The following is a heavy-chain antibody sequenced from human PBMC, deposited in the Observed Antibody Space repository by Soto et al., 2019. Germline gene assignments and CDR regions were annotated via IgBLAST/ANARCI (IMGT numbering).Heavy chain of an antibody. J-gene: IGHJ6*03. CDR1: GDTFTSYD. Sequence: LSSKASGDTFTSYDIKSAQQSKKQGLEWMGWMNPNSGNTGYAQKFQGRVTMTRNTSISTAYMELSSLRSEDTAVYYCARGVNDVSMSGYPRTNRYYYYTDVRGNGTTVPGTS. D-gene: IGHD3-3*01. CDR2: MNPNSGNT. V-gene: IGHV1-8*01. CDR3: ARGVNDVSMSGYPRTNRYYYYTDV.